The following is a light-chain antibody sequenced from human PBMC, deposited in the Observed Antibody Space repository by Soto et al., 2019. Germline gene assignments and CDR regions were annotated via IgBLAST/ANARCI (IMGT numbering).Light chain of an antibody. CDR3: QTWGTGIHVV. Sequence: QLVLTQSPSASASLGASVKLTCTLSSGHSSYAIAWHQQQPEKGPRYLMKLDSDGSHTKGDAIPDRFSGSSSGAERDLTISSLQSEDEADYYCQTWGTGIHVVFGGGTKVTVL. J-gene: IGLJ2*01. V-gene: IGLV4-69*01. CDR1: SGHSSYA. CDR2: LDSDGSH.